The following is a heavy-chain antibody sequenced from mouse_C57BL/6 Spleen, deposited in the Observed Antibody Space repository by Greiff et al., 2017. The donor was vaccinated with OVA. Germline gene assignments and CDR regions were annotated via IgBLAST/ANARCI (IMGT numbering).Heavy chain of an antibody. CDR1: GYTFTSYW. CDR3: TTGTSYARDY. CDR2: IYPGNSDT. D-gene: IGHD4-1*01. V-gene: IGHV1-5*01. Sequence: EVQLQQSGTVLARPGASVKMSCKTSGYTFTSYWMHWVKQRPGQGLEWIGAIYPGNSDTSYNQKFKGKATLTAVTSASTAYMELSSLTNEDSAVYYCTTGTSYARDYWGQGTSVTVSS. J-gene: IGHJ4*01.